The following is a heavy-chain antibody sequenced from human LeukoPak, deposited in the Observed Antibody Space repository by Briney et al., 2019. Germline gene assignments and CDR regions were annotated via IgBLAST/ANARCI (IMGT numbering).Heavy chain of an antibody. CDR2: IKQDRSEK. D-gene: IGHD2-15*01. Sequence: GGSLRLSCAASGFTFTNYWMSWVRQAPGKGLELVANIKQDRSEKYYVDSVKGRFTISRDNAKNSLYLQMNSLRAEDTAVYYCARTSMVVAATDYWGQGTLVTVSS. CDR3: ARTSMVVAATDY. J-gene: IGHJ4*02. CDR1: GFTFTNYW. V-gene: IGHV3-7*01.